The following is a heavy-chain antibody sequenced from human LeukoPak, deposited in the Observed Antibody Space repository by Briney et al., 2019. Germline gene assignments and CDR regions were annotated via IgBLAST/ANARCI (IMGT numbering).Heavy chain of an antibody. D-gene: IGHD1-26*01. CDR2: ISSSSSYI. J-gene: IGHJ4*02. CDR1: GFTFSSYS. V-gene: IGHV3-21*01. CDR3: ASLVIISGSYSTDY. Sequence: GGSLRLSCAASGFTFSSYSMNWVRQAPGKGLEWVSSISSSSSYIYYADSVKGRFTISRDNAKNPLYLQMNSLRAEDTAVYYCASLVIISGSYSTDYWGQGTLVTVSS.